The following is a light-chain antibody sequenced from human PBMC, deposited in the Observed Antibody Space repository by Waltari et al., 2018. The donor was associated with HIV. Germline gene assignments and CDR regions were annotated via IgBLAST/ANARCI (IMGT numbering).Light chain of an antibody. CDR3: SSYTSSSTLYV. V-gene: IGLV2-14*01. CDR1: SSDVGCSYY. Sequence: QSALTQPASVFGSPGQSITIPCSGTSSDVGCSYYAFWYQQHPGKAPKLMIYEISKRTSGVSNHFSRSKSRNTASLTIAGLQAEDEADYYCSSYTSSSTLYVFGTGTKVTVL. CDR2: EIS. J-gene: IGLJ1*01.